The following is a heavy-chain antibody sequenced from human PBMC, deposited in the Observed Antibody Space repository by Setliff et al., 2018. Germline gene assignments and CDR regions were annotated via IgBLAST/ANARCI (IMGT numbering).Heavy chain of an antibody. CDR1: GFTFSRYW. D-gene: IGHD3-10*01. V-gene: IGHV3-7*01. CDR2: IKQDGSEK. Sequence: GGSLRLSCAASGFTFSRYWMSWVRQAPGKGLEWVANIKQDGSEKYYVDSVKGRFTISRDNAKNSLYLQMNSLRAEDTAVYYCAMGSGALGPNWGQGTLVTVSS. CDR3: AMGSGALGPN. J-gene: IGHJ4*02.